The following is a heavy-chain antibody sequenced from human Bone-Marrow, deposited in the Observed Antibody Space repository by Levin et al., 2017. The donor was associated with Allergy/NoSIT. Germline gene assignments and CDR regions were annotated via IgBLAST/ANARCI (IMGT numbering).Heavy chain of an antibody. D-gene: IGHD5-24*01. V-gene: IGHV3-30*18. CDR2: ISYDGSNK. CDR3: AKVIFGGGRDGYNLGAFDI. Sequence: PGGSLRLSCAASGFTFSSYGMHWVRQAPGKGLEWVAVISYDGSNKYYADSVKGRFTISRDNSKNTLYLQMNSLRAEDTAVYYCAKVIFGGGRDGYNLGAFDIWGQGTMVTVSS. CDR1: GFTFSSYG. J-gene: IGHJ3*02.